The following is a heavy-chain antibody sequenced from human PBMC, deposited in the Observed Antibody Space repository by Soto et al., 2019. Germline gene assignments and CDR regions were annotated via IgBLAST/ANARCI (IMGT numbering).Heavy chain of an antibody. D-gene: IGHD3-10*01. CDR3: ARGKVIGTRNRYYYGMDV. CDR2: INPSGDSR. Sequence: GASVKVSCKASGFSFSDYFMHWVRQAPGQGLEWMGIINPSGDSRNYAQKFQGRVTITRDTSTSTVYMDLSSLRYEDTAVYYCARGKVIGTRNRYYYGMDVWGQGTTVTVSS. J-gene: IGHJ6*02. V-gene: IGHV1-46*01. CDR1: GFSFSDYF.